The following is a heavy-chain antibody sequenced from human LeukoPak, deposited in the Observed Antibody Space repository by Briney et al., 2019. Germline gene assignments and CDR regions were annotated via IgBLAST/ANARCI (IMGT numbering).Heavy chain of an antibody. Sequence: ASVKVSRKTSGYTFTDSYMHWVRQAPGQELEWIGWINPNAGDTTYAQGFHGRVTMTRDTSISTVYMELNSLKLDDTAVYYCTREGRVGVPFDYWGQGTLVTVSS. CDR2: INPNAGDT. CDR3: TREGRVGVPFDY. CDR1: GYTFTDSY. J-gene: IGHJ4*02. D-gene: IGHD2-15*01. V-gene: IGHV1-2*02.